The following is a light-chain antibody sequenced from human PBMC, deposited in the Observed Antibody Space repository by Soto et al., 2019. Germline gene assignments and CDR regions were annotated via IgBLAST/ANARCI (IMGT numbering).Light chain of an antibody. J-gene: IGLJ1*01. V-gene: IGLV2-8*01. Sequence: QSVLTQPPSASGSPGQSVTISCTGTSSDIGVYDFVFWYQQHPGKAPKVIIYQVNKRPSGVPDRFSGSKSGNTASLTVSGLRPEDEADYFCSSFAGSYSPYVFGTGTKLTVL. CDR2: QVN. CDR1: SSDIGVYDF. CDR3: SSFAGSYSPYV.